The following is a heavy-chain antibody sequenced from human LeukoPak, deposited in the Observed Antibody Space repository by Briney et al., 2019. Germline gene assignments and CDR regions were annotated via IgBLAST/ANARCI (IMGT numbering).Heavy chain of an antibody. V-gene: IGHV3-49*04. CDR2: IRSKAYGGTT. CDR1: GFTFGDYA. J-gene: IGHJ1*01. Sequence: PGRSLRLSCTASGFTFGDYAMSWVRQAPAKGLEWVGFIRSKAYGGTTEYAASVKGTFTISRDDSKSIAYLQMNSLKTEETAVYYCSRDRYCSSTSCYPIAEYFQHWGQGTLVTVSS. CDR3: SRDRYCSSTSCYPIAEYFQH. D-gene: IGHD2-2*01.